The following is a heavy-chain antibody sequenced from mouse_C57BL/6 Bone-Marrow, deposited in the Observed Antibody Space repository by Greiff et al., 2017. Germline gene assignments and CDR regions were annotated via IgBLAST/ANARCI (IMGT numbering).Heavy chain of an antibody. CDR3: ARDDSSGSYAMDY. J-gene: IGHJ4*01. CDR1: GFTFSDFY. V-gene: IGHV7-1*01. Sequence: EVKVVESGGGLVQSGRSLRLSCATSGFTFSDFYMEWVRQAPGKGLEWIAASRNKANDYTTEYSASVKGRFIVSRDTSQSILYLQMNALRAEDTAIYYCARDDSSGSYAMDYWGQGTSVTVSS. CDR2: SRNKANDYTT. D-gene: IGHD3-2*02.